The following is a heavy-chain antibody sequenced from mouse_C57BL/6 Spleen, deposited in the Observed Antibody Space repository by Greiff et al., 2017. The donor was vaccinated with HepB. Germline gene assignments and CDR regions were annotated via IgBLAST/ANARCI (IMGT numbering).Heavy chain of an antibody. CDR2: ISSGGSYT. CDR3: ARLRQSYFDY. CDR1: GFTFSSYG. Sequence: EVQRVESGGDLVKPGGSLKLSCAASGFTFSSYGMSWVRQTPDKRLEWVATISSGGSYTYYPDSVKGRFTISRDNAKNTLYLQMSSLKSEDTAMYYCARLRQSYFDYWGQGTTLTVSS. J-gene: IGHJ2*01. V-gene: IGHV5-6*01.